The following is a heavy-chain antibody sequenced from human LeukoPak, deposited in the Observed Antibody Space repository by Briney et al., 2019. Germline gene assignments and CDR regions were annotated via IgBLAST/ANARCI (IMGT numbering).Heavy chain of an antibody. CDR2: IYSGGST. Sequence: PGGSLRLSCAASGFTVSSNYMSWVRQAPGKGLELVSVIYSGGSTYYADSVKGRFTISRDNSKNTLYLQMNSLRAEDMAVYYCASAPVTGIFDYWGQGTLVTVSS. J-gene: IGHJ4*02. CDR3: ASAPVTGIFDY. CDR1: GFTVSSNY. V-gene: IGHV3-53*01. D-gene: IGHD6-19*01.